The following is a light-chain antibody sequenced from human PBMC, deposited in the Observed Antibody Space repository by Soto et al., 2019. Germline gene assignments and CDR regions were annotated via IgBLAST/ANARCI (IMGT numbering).Light chain of an antibody. CDR2: GAS. Sequence: ENVLPQSRAPRPLSLGEGATLACRVSRSFASSYLAWYQHKPGQAPRLLIYGASTRATGIPARFSGSGSGTDFSLAITSLEPEDFALYYCQQYGGSPLTFSLGTRLEIK. J-gene: IGKJ5*01. V-gene: IGKV3-20*01. CDR1: RSFASSY. CDR3: QQYGGSPLT.